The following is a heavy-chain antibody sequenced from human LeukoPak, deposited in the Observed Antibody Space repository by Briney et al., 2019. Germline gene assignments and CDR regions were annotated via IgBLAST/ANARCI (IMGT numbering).Heavy chain of an antibody. D-gene: IGHD3-10*01. V-gene: IGHV3-23*01. CDR3: AKDLWFGEDQYYYYMDV. Sequence: PGGSLRLSCAGSGFTFGSCAMSWVRQAPGKGLEWVSAISGSGGSTYYADSVKGRFTISRDNSKNTLYLQMNSLRAEDTAVYYCAKDLWFGEDQYYYYMDVWGKGTTVTVSS. CDR2: ISGSGGST. CDR1: GFTFGSCA. J-gene: IGHJ6*03.